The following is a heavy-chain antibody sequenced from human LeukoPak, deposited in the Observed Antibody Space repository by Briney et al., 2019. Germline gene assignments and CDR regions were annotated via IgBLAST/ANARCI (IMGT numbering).Heavy chain of an antibody. D-gene: IGHD5-24*01. CDR2: IIPIFGTA. J-gene: IGHJ3*02. CDR3: ARPHVEMATVDAFDI. CDR1: GYTFTGYY. Sequence: SVKVSCKASGYTFTGYYMHWVRQAPGQGLEWMGGIIPIFGTANYAQKFQGRVTITTDESTSTAYMELSSLRSEDTAVYYCARPHVEMATVDAFDIWGQGTMVTVSS. V-gene: IGHV1-69*05.